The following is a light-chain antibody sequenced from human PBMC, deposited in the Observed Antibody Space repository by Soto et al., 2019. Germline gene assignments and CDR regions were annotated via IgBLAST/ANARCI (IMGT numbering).Light chain of an antibody. CDR1: SGDIGEYDY. Sequence: QSVLTQPASVSGSPGQSITISCTGTSGDIGEYDYVSWFQQHAGKAPKLLIYEVHDRPSGVSNRFSGSKSGNTASLTISGLRAEDEADYFCSSYTTTSTYVFGNGTKVTVL. V-gene: IGLV2-14*01. J-gene: IGLJ1*01. CDR2: EVH. CDR3: SSYTTTSTYV.